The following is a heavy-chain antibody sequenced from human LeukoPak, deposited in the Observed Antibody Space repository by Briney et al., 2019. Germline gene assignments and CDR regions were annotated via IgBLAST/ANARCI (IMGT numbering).Heavy chain of an antibody. Sequence: SETLSLTCAVYGGSFSGYYWSWIRQPPGKGLEWIGEINHSGSTNYNPSLKSRVTISVDTSKNQFSLKLSSVTAADTAVYYCARGSPTVITEYWGQGTLVTVSS. D-gene: IGHD4-17*01. CDR3: ARGSPTVITEY. CDR1: GGSFSGYY. J-gene: IGHJ4*02. V-gene: IGHV4-34*01. CDR2: INHSGST.